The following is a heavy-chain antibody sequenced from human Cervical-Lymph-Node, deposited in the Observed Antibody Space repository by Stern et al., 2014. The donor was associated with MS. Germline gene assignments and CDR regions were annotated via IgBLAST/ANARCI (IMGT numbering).Heavy chain of an antibody. CDR1: GFTFRSQW. D-gene: IGHD2-8*01. V-gene: IGHV3-74*02. Sequence: EVQLVQSGGGVVQPGGSLSLSCVASGFTFRSQWMHWVRQAPGKGLVWVSRINSDGSSTTYADSVKGRFTISRDNAKKTLYLQMDSLRAEDTAVYYCARSNYGMDVWGQGTTVTVSS. CDR2: INSDGSST. CDR3: ARSNYGMDV. J-gene: IGHJ6*02.